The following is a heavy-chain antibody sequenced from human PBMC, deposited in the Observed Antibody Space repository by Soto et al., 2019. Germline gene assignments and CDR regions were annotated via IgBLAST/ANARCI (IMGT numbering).Heavy chain of an antibody. CDR1: GHSFTSYW. CDR2: IYPGDSDT. Sequence: GESLKISCKGSGHSFTSYWIGWVRQMPGKGLEWMGIIYPGDSDTRYSPSFQGQVTISADKSISTAYLQWSSLKASDTAMYYCARRFDFWSGYYGMDVWGQGTTVTVSS. CDR3: ARRFDFWSGYYGMDV. D-gene: IGHD3-3*01. J-gene: IGHJ6*02. V-gene: IGHV5-51*01.